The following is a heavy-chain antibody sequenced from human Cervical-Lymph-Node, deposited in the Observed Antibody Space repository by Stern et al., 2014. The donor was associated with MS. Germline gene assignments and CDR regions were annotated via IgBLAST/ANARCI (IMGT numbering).Heavy chain of an antibody. J-gene: IGHJ4*02. Sequence: VQLVQSGGGVVQPGRSLRLSCAASGFTFSNYGMHWVRQAPGKGLEWLGVIWYDGNKKYYADTVQGRVTISRDNSKNTLFLQMSILTAEDTALYYCARGNWNYEGMGYWGQGTLVTVSS. D-gene: IGHD1-7*01. CDR3: ARGNWNYEGMGY. CDR1: GFTFSNYG. V-gene: IGHV3-33*01. CDR2: IWYDGNKK.